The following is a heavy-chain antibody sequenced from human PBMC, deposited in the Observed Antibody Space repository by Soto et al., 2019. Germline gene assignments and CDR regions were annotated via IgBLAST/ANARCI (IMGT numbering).Heavy chain of an antibody. Sequence: QVQLVESGGGVVQPERSLRLSCVASGFTFRNYGMHWVRQTPGKGLEWVAIIWYDGSNKYYADSVKGRFTISRDNSKNTLYLQMNSLRAEDTAVYYCARDTPTGYHYYWGQGTLVTVSS. CDR1: GFTFRNYG. D-gene: IGHD3-9*01. CDR2: IWYDGSNK. CDR3: ARDTPTGYHYY. V-gene: IGHV3-33*01. J-gene: IGHJ4*02.